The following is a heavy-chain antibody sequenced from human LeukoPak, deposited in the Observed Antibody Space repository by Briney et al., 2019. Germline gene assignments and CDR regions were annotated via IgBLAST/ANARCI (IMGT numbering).Heavy chain of an antibody. J-gene: IGHJ5*02. D-gene: IGHD6-13*01. V-gene: IGHV4-61*03. CDR2: VSYSGST. CDR3: ASLPAAASGHWFDP. CDR1: GDSISRSRYY. Sequence: SETLSLTCNVSGDSISRSRYYWSWIRQPPGKGLEWIGFVSYSGSTDYNPSLKSRVAISIDTSKNHFSLKLTSVTAADTAVYYCASLPAAASGHWFDPWGQGILVTVSS.